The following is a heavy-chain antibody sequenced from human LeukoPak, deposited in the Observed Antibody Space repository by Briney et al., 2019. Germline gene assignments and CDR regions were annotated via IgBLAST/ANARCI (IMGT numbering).Heavy chain of an antibody. CDR2: IYYSGST. D-gene: IGHD3-22*01. V-gene: IGHV4-39*01. Sequence: SETLSLTCTVSGGSISSSSYYWGWIRQPPGKGLEWIGSIYYSGSTYYNPSLKSRVTISVDTSKNQFSLKLSSVTAADTAVYYCARHQTYYYDSSGYYSFDYWGQGTLVTVSS. CDR3: ARHQTYYYDSSGYYSFDY. CDR1: GGSISSSSYY. J-gene: IGHJ4*02.